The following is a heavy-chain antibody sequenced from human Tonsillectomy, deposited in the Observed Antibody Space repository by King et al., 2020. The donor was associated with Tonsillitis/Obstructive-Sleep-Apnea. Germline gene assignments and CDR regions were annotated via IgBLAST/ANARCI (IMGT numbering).Heavy chain of an antibody. V-gene: IGHV4-39*01. CDR1: GGSITSDLHY. CDR3: ARHSKPKGREHYFDF. CDR2: IYYSGTT. Sequence: LQESGPGLVKPSETLSLTCTVSGGSITSDLHYWGWVRQPPGKGREWIGSIYYSGTTYYNASLKSRLTISVDTSKKQFSLNLSSVTAADTAVYFCARHSKPKGREHYFDFWGQGTLVTVSS. J-gene: IGHJ4*02. D-gene: IGHD1/OR15-1a*01.